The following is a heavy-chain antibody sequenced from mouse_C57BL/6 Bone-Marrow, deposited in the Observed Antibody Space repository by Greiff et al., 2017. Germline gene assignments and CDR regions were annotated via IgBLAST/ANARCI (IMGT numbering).Heavy chain of an antibody. D-gene: IGHD1-1*01. V-gene: IGHV1-62-2*01. CDR1: GYTFTEYT. Sequence: VKLVESGAELVKPGASVKLSCKASGYTFTEYTIHWVKQRSGQGLEWIGWFYPGSGSIKYNEKFKDKATLTADKSSSTVYMELSSLTSEDSAVYFCARNGLLRSFFDYWGQGTTLTVSS. CDR3: ARNGLLRSFFDY. CDR2: FYPGSGSI. J-gene: IGHJ2*01.